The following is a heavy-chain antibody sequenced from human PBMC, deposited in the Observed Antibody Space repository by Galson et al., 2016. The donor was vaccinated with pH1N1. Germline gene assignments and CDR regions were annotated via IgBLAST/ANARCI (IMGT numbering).Heavy chain of an antibody. J-gene: IGHJ4*02. CDR3: ARRPGIAVPGLLDF. Sequence: SLRLSCAASGFTFGDYGMTWVRQAPGKGLEWVASINYIGGNIAYADSMKGRFTISRDSAKSSLYLQMNSPRAEDTALYYCARRPGIAVPGLLDFWGQGTLVIVSS. D-gene: IGHD6-19*01. CDR1: GFTFGDYG. V-gene: IGHV3-20*04. CDR2: INYIGGNI.